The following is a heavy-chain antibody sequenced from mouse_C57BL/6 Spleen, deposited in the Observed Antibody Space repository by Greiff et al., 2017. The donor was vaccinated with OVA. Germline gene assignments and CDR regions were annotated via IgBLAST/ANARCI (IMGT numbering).Heavy chain of an antibody. CDR2: IDPETGGT. CDR1: GYTFTDYE. Sequence: QVQLQQSGAELVRPGASVTLSCKASGYTFTDYEMHWVKQTPVHGLEWIGAIDPETGGTAYNQKFKGKAILTADKSSSPAYMELRSLTSEDSAVYYCTRYYGSSYLYYFDYWGQGTTLTVSS. CDR3: TRYYGSSYLYYFDY. V-gene: IGHV1-15*01. J-gene: IGHJ2*01. D-gene: IGHD1-1*01.